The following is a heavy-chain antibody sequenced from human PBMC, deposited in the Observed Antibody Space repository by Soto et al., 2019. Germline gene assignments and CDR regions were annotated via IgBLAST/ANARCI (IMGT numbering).Heavy chain of an antibody. CDR2: IIPIFGTA. V-gene: IGHV1-69*01. CDR1: GGTFSSYA. Sequence: QVQLVQSGAEVKKPGSSVKVSCKASGGTFSSYAISWVRQAPGHGLEWMGGIIPIFGTANYAQKFQGRVTITADESTSTAYMELSSLRSEDTAVYYCARNRYCSGGSCYSGSAFDIWGQGTMVTVSS. CDR3: ARNRYCSGGSCYSGSAFDI. J-gene: IGHJ3*02. D-gene: IGHD2-15*01.